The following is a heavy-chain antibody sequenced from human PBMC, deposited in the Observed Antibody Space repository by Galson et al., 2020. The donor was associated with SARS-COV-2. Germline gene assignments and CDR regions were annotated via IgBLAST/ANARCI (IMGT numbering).Heavy chain of an antibody. J-gene: IGHJ2*01. V-gene: IGHV4-31*03. CDR1: GGSISSGGYY. D-gene: IGHD4-17*01. Sequence: ETSETLSLTCTVSGGSISSGGYYWSWNRQHPGKGLEWIRYIYYSGSTYYNPSLKRRVTISVDTSKNQFSLKLSSLTAADTAVYYCAGMNYGGNPRPCWYFDLWGRGTLVTVSS. CDR3: AGMNYGGNPRPCWYFDL. CDR2: IYYSGST.